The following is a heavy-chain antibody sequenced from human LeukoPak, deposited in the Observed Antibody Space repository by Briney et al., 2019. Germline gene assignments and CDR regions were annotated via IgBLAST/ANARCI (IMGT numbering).Heavy chain of an antibody. CDR2: ISGSGGTT. Sequence: GGSLRLSCAASGFTFNNCAMNWVRQAPGKGLEWVSVISGSGGTTYYADSVKGRFTISRDSSKNTLYLQMNSLRAEDTAVYYCAKVSGGGLYYDGMDVWGQGTTVTVSS. V-gene: IGHV3-23*01. CDR1: GFTFNNCA. D-gene: IGHD1-14*01. J-gene: IGHJ6*02. CDR3: AKVSGGGLYYDGMDV.